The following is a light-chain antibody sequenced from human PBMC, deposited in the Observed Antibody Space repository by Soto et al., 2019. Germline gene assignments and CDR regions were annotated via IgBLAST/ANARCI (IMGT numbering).Light chain of an antibody. V-gene: IGKV3-20*01. J-gene: IGKJ3*01. CDR1: QSVSSSY. CDR2: GAS. Sequence: EIVLTQSPGTLSLSPGERATLSCRASQSVSSSYLAWYQQKPGQAPRLLIYGASSRAAGIPDRFSGSGSGTDFTLTISRLEPEDFAVYYCLEYDSSTFTFGPGTKVDIK. CDR3: LEYDSSTFT.